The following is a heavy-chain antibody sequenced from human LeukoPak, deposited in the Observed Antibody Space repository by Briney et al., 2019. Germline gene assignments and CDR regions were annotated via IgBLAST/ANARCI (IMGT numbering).Heavy chain of an antibody. CDR2: ISYDGSNK. V-gene: IGHV3-30-3*01. D-gene: IGHD3-10*01. Sequence: QPGGSLRLSCAASGFTFSSYAMHWVRQAPGKGLEWVAVISYDGSNKYYADSVKGRFTISRDNSKNTLYLQTNSLRAEDTAVYYCAREYRFGELYRGENWFDPWGQGTVVTVSS. CDR1: GFTFSSYA. CDR3: AREYRFGELYRGENWFDP. J-gene: IGHJ5*02.